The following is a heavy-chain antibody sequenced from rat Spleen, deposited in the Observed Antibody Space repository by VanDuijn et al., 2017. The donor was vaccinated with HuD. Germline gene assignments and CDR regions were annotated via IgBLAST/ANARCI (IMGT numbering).Heavy chain of an antibody. V-gene: IGHV5-17*01. Sequence: EVQLVESGGGLVQPGRSLKFSCVASGFTFRDYAMAWVRQAPKKGLEWVATILYDDTNVYYRDSVKGRFTISRDNTKNTLYLQMDSLRSEDTATYYCARHPQLGVFWYFDFWGPGTMVTVSS. CDR1: GFTFRDYA. D-gene: IGHD5-1*01. CDR3: ARHPQLGVFWYFDF. CDR2: ILYDDTNV. J-gene: IGHJ1*01.